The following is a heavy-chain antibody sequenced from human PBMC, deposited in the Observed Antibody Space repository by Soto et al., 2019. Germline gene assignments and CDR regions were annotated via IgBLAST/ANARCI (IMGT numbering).Heavy chain of an antibody. CDR3: ARDDLASRLVRGYYYYYGMDA. V-gene: IGHV1-69*13. Sequence: SVKVSCKASGGTFSSYAISWVRQAPGQGLEWMGGIIPIFGTANYAQKFQGRVTITADESTSTAYMELSSLRSEDTAVYYCARDDLASRLVRGYYYYYGMDAWGQGTTVTVSS. CDR2: IIPIFGTA. J-gene: IGHJ6*02. D-gene: IGHD6-6*01. CDR1: GGTFSSYA.